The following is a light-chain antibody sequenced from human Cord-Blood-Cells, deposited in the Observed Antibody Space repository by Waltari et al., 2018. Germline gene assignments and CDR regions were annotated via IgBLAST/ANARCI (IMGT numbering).Light chain of an antibody. V-gene: IGLV3-25*03. CDR2: KDS. CDR3: QSADSSGTYVV. J-gene: IGLJ2*01. CDR1: AFPMQY. Sequence: SSDLTQPPSVSVSPGQTARITCSGDAFPMQYAYCYQQKPGQAPVLVIYKDSERPSGIPERFSGSSSGTTVTLTISGVQAEDEADYYCQSADSSGTYVVFGGGTKLTVL.